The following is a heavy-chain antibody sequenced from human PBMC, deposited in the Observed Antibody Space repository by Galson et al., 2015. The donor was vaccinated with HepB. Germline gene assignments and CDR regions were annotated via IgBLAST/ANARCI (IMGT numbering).Heavy chain of an antibody. V-gene: IGHV3-64D*06. CDR3: VKVGQWVSLSDY. D-gene: IGHD6-19*01. J-gene: IGHJ4*02. CDR2: ISSNGDNT. CDR1: GFTFNSFT. Sequence: SLRLSCAASGFTFNSFTMHWVRQAPGKGLEYVSSISSNGDNTYYADSVKGRFTISRDNSQKMLYLQMSSLRPEDTAVYFCVKVGQWVSLSDYWGQGTLVIVSS.